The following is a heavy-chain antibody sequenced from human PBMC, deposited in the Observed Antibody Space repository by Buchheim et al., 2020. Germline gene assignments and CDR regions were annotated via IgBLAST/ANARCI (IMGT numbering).Heavy chain of an antibody. CDR3: VRDGDAGWYQVPH. Sequence: EVQLVESGGGLVQPGGSLRLSCVASGFPFSVYWMSWVRQAPGKGLEWVAKINQAGSGKYYVDSVKGGFTVSSDNAKHSLFLEMSSLTAEDTGLYYCVRDGDAGWYQVPHWGQGTL. CDR2: INQAGSGK. V-gene: IGHV3-7*01. J-gene: IGHJ4*02. D-gene: IGHD2-2*01. CDR1: GFPFSVYW.